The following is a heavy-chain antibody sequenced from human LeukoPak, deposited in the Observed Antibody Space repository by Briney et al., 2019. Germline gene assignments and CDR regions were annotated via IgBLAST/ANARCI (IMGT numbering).Heavy chain of an antibody. V-gene: IGHV3-7*01. J-gene: IGHJ5*02. CDR2: IKQDGSEK. D-gene: IGHD1-26*01. CDR3: ARVKVGSWDWFDP. Sequence: GGSLRLSCAASGFTFSSYWMSWVRQVPGKGLEWVANIKQDGSEKNYVDSVKGRFTISRDNAKNTAYLQMNSLRAEDTAVYYCARVKVGSWDWFDPWGQGTLVTVSS. CDR1: GFTFSSYW.